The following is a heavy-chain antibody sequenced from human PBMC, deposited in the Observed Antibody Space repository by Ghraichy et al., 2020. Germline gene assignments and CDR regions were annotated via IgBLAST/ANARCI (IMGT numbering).Heavy chain of an antibody. Sequence: GESLNISCSASGFTFNNYAMHWVRQSPGKGLECVSGISANGGTTYYADSVKGRFTISRDNSKNTLYLQMSSLRPDDAAVYYCVKPGAAARSASYVSVAGYFDHWGLGTLVTVSS. CDR3: VKPGAAARSASYVSVAGYFDH. CDR2: ISANGGTT. CDR1: GFTFNNYA. D-gene: IGHD3-10*02. V-gene: IGHV3-64D*08. J-gene: IGHJ4*02.